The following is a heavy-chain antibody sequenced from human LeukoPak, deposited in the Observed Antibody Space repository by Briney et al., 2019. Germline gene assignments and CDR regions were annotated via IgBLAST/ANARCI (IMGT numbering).Heavy chain of an antibody. CDR1: GFTFSNYW. CDR3: AKGLGGIVVVPAATDY. Sequence: PGGSLRLSCAASGFTFSNYWMSWVRQAPGKGLEWVANIKYDRSEIYYVDSVKGRFTISRDNSKNTLYLQMNSLRAADTAVYYCAKGLGGIVVVPAATDYWGQGTLVTVSS. V-gene: IGHV3-7*01. J-gene: IGHJ4*02. CDR2: IKYDRSEI. D-gene: IGHD2-2*01.